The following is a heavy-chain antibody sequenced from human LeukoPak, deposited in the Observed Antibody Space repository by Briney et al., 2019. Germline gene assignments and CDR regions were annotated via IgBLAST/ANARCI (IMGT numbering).Heavy chain of an antibody. D-gene: IGHD4-17*01. CDR2: ISYDGSNK. Sequence: GGSLRLSCAASGFTFSSYGMHWVRQAPGKGLEWVAVISYDGSNKYYADSVKGRFTISRDNSKNTLYLQMNSLRAEDTAVYYCAKDQGGGYGDLYYYYYMDVWGKGTTVTVSS. J-gene: IGHJ6*03. CDR3: AKDQGGGYGDLYYYYYMDV. CDR1: GFTFSSYG. V-gene: IGHV3-30*18.